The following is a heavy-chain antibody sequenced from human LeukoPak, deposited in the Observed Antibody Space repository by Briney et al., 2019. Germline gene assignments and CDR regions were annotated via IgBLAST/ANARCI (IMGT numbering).Heavy chain of an antibody. CDR2: IYYSGST. J-gene: IGHJ4*02. CDR1: GGSISSGDYY. D-gene: IGHD2-2*01. Sequence: PSETLSLTCTVSGGSISSGDYYWSWIRQPPGKGLEWIGYIYYSGSTYYNPSLKSRVTISVDTSKNQFSLKLSSVTAADTAVYYCATLGCSSTSCYEGAFDYWGQGTLVTVSS. V-gene: IGHV4-30-4*01. CDR3: ATLGCSSTSCYEGAFDY.